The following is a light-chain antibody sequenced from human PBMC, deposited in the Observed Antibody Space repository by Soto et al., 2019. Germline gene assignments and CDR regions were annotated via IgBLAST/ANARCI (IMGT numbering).Light chain of an antibody. CDR3: QQYGSSPWT. V-gene: IGKV3-20*01. CDR2: GAS. Sequence: EIVMTQSPATLSVSPGERATLSCRASQSVNSNLAWYQQKPGQAPRLLIYGASSRATDIPDRFSGGGSGTDFTLTIIRLEPEDFAVYYCQQYGSSPWTFGQGTKVDIK. CDR1: QSVNSN. J-gene: IGKJ1*01.